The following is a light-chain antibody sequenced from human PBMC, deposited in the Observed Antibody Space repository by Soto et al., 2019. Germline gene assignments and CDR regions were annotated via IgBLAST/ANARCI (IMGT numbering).Light chain of an antibody. Sequence: DIQMTQSPSTLSASVGDRVTIPCRSSQRINTWLAWYQQKPGKAPNLLIYKASSLESGVPSRFSGSGSGTEFTLTISSLQPEDFATYYCQQSFRSPITFGQGTRLEIK. CDR3: QQSFRSPIT. V-gene: IGKV1-5*03. CDR1: QRINTW. J-gene: IGKJ5*01. CDR2: KAS.